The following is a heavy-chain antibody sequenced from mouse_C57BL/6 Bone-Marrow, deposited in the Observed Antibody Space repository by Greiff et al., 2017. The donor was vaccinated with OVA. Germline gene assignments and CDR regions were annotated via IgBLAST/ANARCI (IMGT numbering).Heavy chain of an antibody. CDR3: ARENHYDSSYNWYFDV. CDR1: GFTFSSYA. Sequence: EVKLVESGGGLVKPGGSLKLSCAASGFTFSSYAMSWVRQTPEKGLEWVATISDGGSYTYYPDNVKGRFTISRDNAKNNLYLQMSHLKSEDTAMYYCARENHYDSSYNWYFDVWGTGTTVTVSS. J-gene: IGHJ1*03. D-gene: IGHD1-1*01. V-gene: IGHV5-4*01. CDR2: ISDGGSYT.